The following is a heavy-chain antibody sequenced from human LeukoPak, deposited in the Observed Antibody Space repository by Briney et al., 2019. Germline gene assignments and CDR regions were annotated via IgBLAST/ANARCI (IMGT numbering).Heavy chain of an antibody. CDR3: ARGGPQIAVAGNWFDP. D-gene: IGHD6-19*01. J-gene: IGHJ5*02. Sequence: GASVKVSCKASGYTFTSYGISWVRQAPGQGLEWMGWISAYNGNTNYAQKLQGRVTMTTDTSTSTAYMELSSLRSEDTAVYYCARGGPQIAVAGNWFDPWGQGTLVTVSS. CDR1: GYTFTSYG. CDR2: ISAYNGNT. V-gene: IGHV1-18*01.